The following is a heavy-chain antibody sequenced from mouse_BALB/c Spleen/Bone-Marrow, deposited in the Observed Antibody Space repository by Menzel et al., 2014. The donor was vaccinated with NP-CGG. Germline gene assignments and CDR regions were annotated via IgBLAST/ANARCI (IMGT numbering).Heavy chain of an antibody. CDR3: ARPHYYGSSWFAY. V-gene: IGHV5-9-3*01. J-gene: IGHJ3*01. CDR2: ISSGGSYT. Sequence: DVQLVESGGGLVKPGGSLKLSCAASGFTFSSYAMSWVRQTPEKRLEWVATISSGGSYTYYPDSVKGRLTISRDNAKNTLYLQMSSLRSEDTAMYYCARPHYYGSSWFAYWGQGTLVTVSA. CDR1: GFTFSSYA. D-gene: IGHD1-1*01.